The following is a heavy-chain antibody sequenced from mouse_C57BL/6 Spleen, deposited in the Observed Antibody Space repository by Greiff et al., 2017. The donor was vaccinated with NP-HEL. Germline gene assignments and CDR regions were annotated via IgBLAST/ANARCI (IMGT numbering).Heavy chain of an antibody. D-gene: IGHD2-3*01. CDR2: ISSGGSYT. J-gene: IGHJ3*01. Sequence: VQLKESGGDLVKPGGSLKLSCAASGFTFSSYGMSWVRQTPDKRLERVATISSGGSYTYYPDSVKGRFTISRDNAKNTLYLQMSSLKSEDTAMYYCARQRGDGYPWFAYWGQGTLVTVSA. CDR1: GFTFSSYG. V-gene: IGHV5-6*01. CDR3: ARQRGDGYPWFAY.